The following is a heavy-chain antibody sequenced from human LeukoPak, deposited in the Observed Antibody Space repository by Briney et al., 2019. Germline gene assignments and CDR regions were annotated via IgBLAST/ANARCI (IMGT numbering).Heavy chain of an antibody. V-gene: IGHV6-1*01. Sequence: SQTLSLTCAFSGDSVSNNSAAWNWVRQSPSRGLEWLGRTYYRSKWYNDYAVSVKSRITINPDTSKNQFSLQLNSVTPEDKAVYCCARDFWLNNWNVWLNWLDPWGQGTLVTVSS. CDR1: GDSVSNNSAA. CDR3: ARDFWLNNWNVWLNWLDP. J-gene: IGHJ5*02. D-gene: IGHD1-1*01. CDR2: TYYRSKWYN.